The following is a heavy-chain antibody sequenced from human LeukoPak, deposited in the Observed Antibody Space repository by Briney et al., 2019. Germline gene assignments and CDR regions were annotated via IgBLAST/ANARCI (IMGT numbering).Heavy chain of an antibody. V-gene: IGHV4-4*02. CDR2: IYHSGST. Sequence: GSLRLSCAASGFTFSNYWMHWVRQPPGKGLEWIGEIYHSGSTNYNPSLKSRVTISVDKSKNQFSLKLSSVTAADTAVYYCARDSSGYPYYWGQGTLVTVSS. J-gene: IGHJ4*02. D-gene: IGHD3-22*01. CDR1: GFTFSNYW. CDR3: ARDSSGYPYY.